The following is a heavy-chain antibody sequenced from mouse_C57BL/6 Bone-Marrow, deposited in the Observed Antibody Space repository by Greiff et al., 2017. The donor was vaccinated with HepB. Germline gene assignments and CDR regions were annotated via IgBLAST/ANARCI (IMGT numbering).Heavy chain of an antibody. CDR1: GFTFSSYG. CDR2: ISSGGSYP. CDR3: ARPLYPAWFAY. V-gene: IGHV5-6*01. D-gene: IGHD2-1*01. Sequence: EVQLQESGGDLVKPGGSLKLSCAASGFTFSSYGMSWVRQTPDKRLEWVATISSGGSYPYYPDSVKGRFTISRDNAKNTLYLQMSSLKSEYTAMYYCARPLYPAWFAYWGQGTLVTVSA. J-gene: IGHJ3*01.